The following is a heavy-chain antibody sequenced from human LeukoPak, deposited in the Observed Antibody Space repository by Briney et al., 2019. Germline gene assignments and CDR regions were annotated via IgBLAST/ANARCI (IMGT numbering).Heavy chain of an antibody. D-gene: IGHD5-18*01. Sequence: SETLSLTCTVSGGSISRYYWSWIRQPPGKGLGWIGYIYYSGSTNHNPSLESRVTMSVDTSKNQFSLKLRSVTAADTAAYYCARPGVGSGRYGAFDIWGQGTMVTVSS. V-gene: IGHV4-59*08. CDR3: ARPGVGSGRYGAFDI. J-gene: IGHJ3*02. CDR2: IYYSGST. CDR1: GGSISRYY.